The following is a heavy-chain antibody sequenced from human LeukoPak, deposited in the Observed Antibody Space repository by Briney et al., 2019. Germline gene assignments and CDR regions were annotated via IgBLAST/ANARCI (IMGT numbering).Heavy chain of an antibody. CDR1: GFTFSSYA. CDR2: ISGSGGNT. J-gene: IGHJ4*02. CDR3: AKGPGEMATITYGY. Sequence: GGSLRLSCAASGFTFSSYAMSWVRQGPGKGLEWVSGISGSGGNTYYADSVKGRFTISRDNSKNTLYLQMNSLRAEDTAIYYCAKGPGEMATITYGYWGQGTPVTVSS. V-gene: IGHV3-23*01. D-gene: IGHD5-24*01.